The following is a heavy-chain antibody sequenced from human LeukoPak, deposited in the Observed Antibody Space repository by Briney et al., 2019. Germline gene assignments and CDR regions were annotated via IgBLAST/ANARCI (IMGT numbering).Heavy chain of an antibody. CDR3: ARLVIP. D-gene: IGHD3-10*01. CDR2: VSHSGIT. J-gene: IGHJ5*02. V-gene: IGHV4-38-2*02. CDR1: GFAFGDYA. Sequence: GSLRLSCTASGFAFGDYAMSWFRQAPGKGLEWLGSVSHSGITYYNSSLNSRVTISVDTSKNHFSLTVNSVTAADTAVYYCARLVIPWGQGILVTVSS.